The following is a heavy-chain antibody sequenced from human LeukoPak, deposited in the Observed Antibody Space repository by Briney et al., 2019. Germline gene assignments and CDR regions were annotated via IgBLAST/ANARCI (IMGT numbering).Heavy chain of an antibody. D-gene: IGHD5-18*01. CDR2: ISSSSSYI. Sequence: PGGSLRLSCAASGFTFSSYSMNWVRQAPGKGLEWVSSISSSSSYIYYADSVKGRFTISRDNAKNSLYLQMNSLRAEDTAVYYCARDRAINVDTAMAWGQGTLVTVSS. J-gene: IGHJ5*02. CDR3: ARDRAINVDTAMA. V-gene: IGHV3-21*01. CDR1: GFTFSSYS.